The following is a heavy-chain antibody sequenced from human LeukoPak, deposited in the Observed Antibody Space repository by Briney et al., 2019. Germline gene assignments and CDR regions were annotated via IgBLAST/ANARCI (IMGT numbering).Heavy chain of an antibody. D-gene: IGHD3-10*01. J-gene: IGHJ5*02. CDR3: AKDLMRDIWFGES. V-gene: IGHV3-53*05. Sequence: GGSLRLSCAASGFIVRNYYLSWVRQAPAKGLEWVSVIYSGGSTYYADSVEGRFTISRDNSKNTLYLQMDSLRSDDTAVYYCAKDLMRDIWFGESWGQGTLVTVSS. CDR2: IYSGGST. CDR1: GFIVRNYY.